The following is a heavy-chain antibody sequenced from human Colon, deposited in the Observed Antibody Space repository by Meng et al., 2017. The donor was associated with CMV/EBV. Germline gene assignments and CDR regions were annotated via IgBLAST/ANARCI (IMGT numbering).Heavy chain of an antibody. CDR2: ISYDGSNK. Sequence: GGSLRLSCAASGFTFSSYAMHWVRQAPGKGLEWVAVISYDGSNKYYADSVKGRFTISRDNSKNTLYLRMNSLRAEDTAVYYCARGPRITMIVVVINYWGQGTLVTVSS. D-gene: IGHD3-22*01. CDR1: GFTFSSYA. CDR3: ARGPRITMIVVVINY. V-gene: IGHV3-30-3*01. J-gene: IGHJ4*02.